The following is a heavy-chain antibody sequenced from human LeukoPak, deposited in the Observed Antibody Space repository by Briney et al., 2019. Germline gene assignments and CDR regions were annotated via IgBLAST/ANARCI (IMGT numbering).Heavy chain of an antibody. CDR2: IYYSGST. J-gene: IGHJ4*02. CDR3: ASPMVGATRFDY. CDR1: GGSISSYY. Sequence: SETLSPTCTVSGGSISSYYWSWIRQPPGKGLEWIGYIYYSGSTNYNPSLKSRVTISVDTSKNQFSLKLSSVTAADTAVYYCASPMVGATRFDYWGQGTLVTVSS. D-gene: IGHD1-26*01. V-gene: IGHV4-59*01.